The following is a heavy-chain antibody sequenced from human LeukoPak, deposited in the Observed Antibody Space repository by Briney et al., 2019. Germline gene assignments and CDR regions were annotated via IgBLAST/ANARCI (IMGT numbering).Heavy chain of an antibody. CDR1: GFPFNSYF. V-gene: IGHV3-23*01. CDR3: GQDPNGNYIGAFDF. Sequence: GGSLRLSCAASGFPFNSYFMNWLRQAPGKGPEGVSAILGGGGTFYADAVKGRFTISRDNSKNTLYLQMNSLRAEDTATYYCGQDPNGNYIGAFDFWGRGTMVTVSS. J-gene: IGHJ3*01. CDR2: ILGGGGT. D-gene: IGHD4-17*01.